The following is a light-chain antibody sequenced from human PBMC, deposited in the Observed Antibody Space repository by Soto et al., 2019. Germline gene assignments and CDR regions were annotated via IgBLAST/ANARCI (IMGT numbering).Light chain of an antibody. J-gene: IGKJ1*01. CDR3: QQYNNWPRT. CDR1: QSVSSN. V-gene: IGKV3-15*01. Sequence: EIVMTKSPATLSVSPGERATLSCRASQSVSSNLAWYQQKPGQAPRPLIYGASTRATGIPARFSASGSGTEFTLTISSLQSEDFAVCYCQQYNNWPRTFGQGTKVDI. CDR2: GAS.